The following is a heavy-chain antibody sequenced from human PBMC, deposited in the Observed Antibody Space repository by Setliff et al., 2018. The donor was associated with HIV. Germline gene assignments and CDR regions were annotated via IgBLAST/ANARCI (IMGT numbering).Heavy chain of an antibody. J-gene: IGHJ2*01. Sequence: ASVKVSCKASGGTFRKYSISWVRQAPGQGLGWMGGIIPIFGSTTYAQKFQDRVSITADESKDTVEMELSSLTSEDTAVYYCARDDHYYDLGSILSDWYFDLWDRGTLVTVSS. D-gene: IGHD3-10*01. CDR3: ARDDHYYDLGSILSDWYFDL. CDR2: IIPIFGST. V-gene: IGHV1-69*13. CDR1: GGTFRKYS.